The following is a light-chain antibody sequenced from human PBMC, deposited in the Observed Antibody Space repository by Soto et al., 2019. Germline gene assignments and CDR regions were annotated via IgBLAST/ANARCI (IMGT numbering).Light chain of an antibody. CDR3: QQYDIWPLT. Sequence: IGMTQSPAILSVSPGEGATLSCRASQSISSKLAWYQQKPGQTPSLLIYGTSTRATGIPARFSGSGSGTEFTLTISSLQSEDFAVYYCQQYDIWPLTFGQGTKVDIK. CDR2: GTS. CDR1: QSISSK. J-gene: IGKJ1*01. V-gene: IGKV3D-15*01.